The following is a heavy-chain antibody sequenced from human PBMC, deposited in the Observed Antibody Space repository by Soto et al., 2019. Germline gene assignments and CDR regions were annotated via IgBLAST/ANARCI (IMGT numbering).Heavy chain of an antibody. CDR1: GGSISSGGYY. CDR2: IYYSGST. J-gene: IGHJ6*02. V-gene: IGHV4-31*03. Sequence: SETLSLTCTVSGGSISSGGYYWSWIHQHPGKGLEWIGYIYYSGSTYYNPSLKSRVTISVDTSKNQFSLKLSSVTAADTAVYYCARVSSTDYYDSSGFLDYGMDVWGQGTTVTVSS. D-gene: IGHD3-22*01. CDR3: ARVSSTDYYDSSGFLDYGMDV.